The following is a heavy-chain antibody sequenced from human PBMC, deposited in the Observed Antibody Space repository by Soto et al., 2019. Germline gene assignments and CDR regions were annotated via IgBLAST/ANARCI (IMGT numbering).Heavy chain of an antibody. CDR3: ARDPYGSGSGGVYYYYALEV. J-gene: IGHJ6*02. V-gene: IGHV4-4*02. Sequence: PSETLSLTCAVSGDSISSSNWWTWVSQPPGKGLEWIGEIYHSGSTNYNPSLKSRVTISVDKSKNQFSLTLTSVTAADTAVYYCARDPYGSGSGGVYYYYALEVWGQGTTVT. CDR2: IYHSGST. CDR1: GDSISSSNW. D-gene: IGHD5-12*01.